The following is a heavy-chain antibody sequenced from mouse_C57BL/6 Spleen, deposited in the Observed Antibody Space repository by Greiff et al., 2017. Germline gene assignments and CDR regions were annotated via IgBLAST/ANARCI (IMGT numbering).Heavy chain of an antibody. D-gene: IGHD2-3*01. CDR3: AMTNGGYPMDY. CDR2: IHPSDGDT. J-gene: IGHJ4*01. CDR1: GYTFTSYW. Sequence: QVQLQQPGAELVKPGASVKVSCKASGYTFTSYWMHWVKQRPGQGLEWIGRIHPSDGDTNYNQKFKGKATLTVDKSSSTAYMQLSSLTSEDSAVYYCAMTNGGYPMDYWGQGTSVTVSS. V-gene: IGHV1-74*01.